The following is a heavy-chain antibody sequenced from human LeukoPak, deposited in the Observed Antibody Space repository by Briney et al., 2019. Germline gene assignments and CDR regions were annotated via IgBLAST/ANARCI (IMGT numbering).Heavy chain of an antibody. D-gene: IGHD5-18*01. Sequence: GGSLRLSCAASGFTFSSYAMHWVRQAPGKGPEWVAIITGDGNNQYYADSVKGRSTISRDNSKNTLYLQMSSLRVEDMAVYYCARPHGYNYGAFDYWGQGTLVTVSS. J-gene: IGHJ4*02. CDR1: GFTFSSYA. CDR3: ARPHGYNYGAFDY. CDR2: ITGDGNNQ. V-gene: IGHV3-30*04.